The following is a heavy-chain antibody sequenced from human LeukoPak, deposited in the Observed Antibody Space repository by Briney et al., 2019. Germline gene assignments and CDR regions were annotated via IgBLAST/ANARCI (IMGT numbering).Heavy chain of an antibody. J-gene: IGHJ4*02. V-gene: IGHV1-2*02. CDR1: GYTFTGYY. CDR3: ARDYYGSGRDFDY. Sequence: ASVKVSCKASGYTFTGYYMHWVRQAPGQGLEWMGWINPNSGGTNYAQKFQGRVTMTRDTSTSTVYMELSSLRSEDTAVYYCARDYYGSGRDFDYWGQGTLVTVSS. CDR2: INPNSGGT. D-gene: IGHD3-10*01.